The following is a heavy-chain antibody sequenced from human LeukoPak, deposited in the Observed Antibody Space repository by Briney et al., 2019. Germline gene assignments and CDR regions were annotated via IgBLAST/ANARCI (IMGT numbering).Heavy chain of an antibody. V-gene: IGHV3-23*01. CDR2: ISKNGGTT. CDR3: AKDGAVTTSYGAFDI. D-gene: IGHD4-17*01. Sequence: PGGSLTLSCAASGFIFSSYSMSWVRQAPGKGLEWVSVISKNGGTTYYADSVKGRFTISRDNSKNTLYLQMNSLRAEDTAVYYCAKDGAVTTSYGAFDIWGQGTMVTVSS. J-gene: IGHJ3*02. CDR1: GFIFSSYS.